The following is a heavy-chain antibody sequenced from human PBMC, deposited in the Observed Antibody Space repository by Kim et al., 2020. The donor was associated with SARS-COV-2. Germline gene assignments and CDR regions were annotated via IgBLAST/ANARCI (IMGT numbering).Heavy chain of an antibody. D-gene: IGHD6-13*01. J-gene: IGHJ4*02. V-gene: IGHV3-21*01. CDR3: ARGWYGIEY. Sequence: YSADSVKGRFTISRDNAKNSLYLQMNSLTAEDTAVYYCARGWYGIEYWGQGILITVSS.